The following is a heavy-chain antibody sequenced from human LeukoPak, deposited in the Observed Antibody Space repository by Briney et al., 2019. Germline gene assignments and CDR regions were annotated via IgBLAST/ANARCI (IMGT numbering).Heavy chain of an antibody. Sequence: SETLSLTCAVYGGPFSGYYWSWIRQPPGKGLEWIGEINHSGSTNYNPSLKSRVTISVDTSKNQFSLKLSSVTAADTAVYYCARAQGPDYYDSSGCTVDYWGQGTLVTVSS. CDR3: ARAQGPDYYDSSGCTVDY. CDR1: GGPFSGYY. V-gene: IGHV4-34*01. CDR2: INHSGST. D-gene: IGHD3-22*01. J-gene: IGHJ4*02.